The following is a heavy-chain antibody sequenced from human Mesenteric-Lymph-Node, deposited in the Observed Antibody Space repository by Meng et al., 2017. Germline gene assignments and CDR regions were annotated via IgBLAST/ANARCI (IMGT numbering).Heavy chain of an antibody. D-gene: IGHD7-27*01. Sequence: SVKVSCKASGGTFSSYAISWVRQAPGQGLEWMGGIIPIFGTANYAQKFQGRVTITTDESTSTAYMELSSLRSEDKAVYYGGTELGRPRLDYYYYGMDVWGQGTMVTVSS. CDR1: GGTFSSYA. CDR3: GTELGRPRLDYYYYGMDV. CDR2: IIPIFGTA. J-gene: IGHJ6*02. V-gene: IGHV1-69*05.